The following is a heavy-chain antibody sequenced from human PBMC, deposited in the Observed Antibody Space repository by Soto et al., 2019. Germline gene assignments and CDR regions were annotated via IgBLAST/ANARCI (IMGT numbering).Heavy chain of an antibody. J-gene: IGHJ4*02. CDR2: INSDGSST. CDR1: GFTFSSYW. D-gene: IGHD6-13*01. Sequence: GGSLRLSCAASGFTFSSYWMHWVRQAPGKGLVWVSRINSDGSSTSYADSVKGRFTISRDNAKNTLYLQMNSLRAEDTAVYYCARDRSFIAAAEDYFDYWGQGTLVTVSS. V-gene: IGHV3-74*01. CDR3: ARDRSFIAAAEDYFDY.